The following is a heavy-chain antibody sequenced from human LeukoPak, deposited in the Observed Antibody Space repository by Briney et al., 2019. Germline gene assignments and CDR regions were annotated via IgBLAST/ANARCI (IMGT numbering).Heavy chain of an antibody. V-gene: IGHV3-48*03. CDR2: ISSSGSTK. J-gene: IGHJ4*02. D-gene: IGHD1-26*01. CDR3: TTPRRGGSGSYHTPFGY. CDR1: GFTFSSYE. Sequence: GGSLRLSCVVSGFTFSSYEMNWVRQGPGKGLEWVSYISSSGSTKYYADSVKGRFTISRDNAKKSLYLQMNSLKTEDTGVYYCTTPRRGGSGSYHTPFGYWGQGTLVTVSS.